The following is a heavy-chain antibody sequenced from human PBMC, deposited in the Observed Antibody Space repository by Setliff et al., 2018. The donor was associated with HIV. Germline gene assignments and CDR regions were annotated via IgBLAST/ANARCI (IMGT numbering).Heavy chain of an antibody. CDR3: ARAPTGELDF. V-gene: IGHV4-4*08. CDR1: GDSMSGYY. D-gene: IGHD7-27*01. CDR2: IHTSGST. Sequence: SETLSLTCAVSGDSMSGYYWSWIRQSPGKKLEWIGYIHTSGSTNYNPSLKSRVTISLDTSNDRFSLRLSSVTAADTAVYYCARAPTGELDFWGQGTLVT. J-gene: IGHJ4*02.